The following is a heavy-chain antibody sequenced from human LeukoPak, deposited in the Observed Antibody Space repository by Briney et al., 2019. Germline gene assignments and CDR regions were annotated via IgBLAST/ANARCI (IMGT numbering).Heavy chain of an antibody. D-gene: IGHD2-15*01. CDR3: ARAGGHRCSGGSCYLKYWFDP. J-gene: IGHJ5*02. V-gene: IGHV1-46*01. CDR1: GYTLTSNY. CDR2: IYPRDGST. Sequence: ASVKVSCKASGYTLTSNYIHWVRQAPGQGLEWMGMIYPRDGSTSYAQKFQGRVTVTRDTSTSTVHMELSGLRSEDTAVYYCARAGGHRCSGGSCYLKYWFDPWGQGTLVTVSS.